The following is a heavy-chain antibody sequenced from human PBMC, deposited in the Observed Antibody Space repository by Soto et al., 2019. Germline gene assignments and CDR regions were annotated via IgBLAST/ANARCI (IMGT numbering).Heavy chain of an antibody. CDR2: ISAYNGNT. CDR3: ARDRRFLEWLGIDP. V-gene: IGHV1-18*01. D-gene: IGHD3-3*01. CDR1: GYTFTSYG. J-gene: IGHJ5*02. Sequence: ASVKVSCKASGYTFTSYGISWVRQAPGQGLEWMGWISAYNGNTNYAQKLRGRVTMTTDTSTSTAYMELRSLRSDDTAVYYCARDRRFLEWLGIDPWGQGTLVTVSS.